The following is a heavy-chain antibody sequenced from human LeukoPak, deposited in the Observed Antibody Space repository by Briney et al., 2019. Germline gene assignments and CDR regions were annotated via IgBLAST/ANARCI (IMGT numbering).Heavy chain of an antibody. D-gene: IGHD6-13*01. CDR2: INHSGST. J-gene: IGHJ4*02. V-gene: IGHV4-34*01. Sequence: ASETLSLTCAVYGGSFIGYYWSWIRQPPGKGLEWIGEINHSGSTNYNPSLKSRVTISVDTSKNQFPLKLSSVTAADTAVYYCARGGPKQLGRHFDYWGQGTLVTVSS. CDR1: GGSFIGYY. CDR3: ARGGPKQLGRHFDY.